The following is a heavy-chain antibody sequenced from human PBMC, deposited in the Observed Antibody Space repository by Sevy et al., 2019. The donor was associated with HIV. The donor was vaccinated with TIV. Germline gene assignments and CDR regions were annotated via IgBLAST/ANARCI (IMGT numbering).Heavy chain of an antibody. CDR2: ISSSSSTI. D-gene: IGHD5-12*01. J-gene: IGHJ6*02. Sequence: GGSLRLSCAASGFTFSSYSMNWVRQAPGKGLEWVSYISSSSSTIYYADSVKGRLTISRDNAKNSLYLQMNSLRGEDTAVYYCAREMWLRLTHYGMDVWGQGTTVTVSS. CDR1: GFTFSSYS. CDR3: AREMWLRLTHYGMDV. V-gene: IGHV3-48*01.